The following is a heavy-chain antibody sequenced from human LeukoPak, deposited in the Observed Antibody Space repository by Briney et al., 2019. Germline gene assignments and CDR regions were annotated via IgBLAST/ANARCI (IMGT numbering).Heavy chain of an antibody. CDR1: GFTLSDYY. CDR3: ARAPKRWLQLAFDY. Sequence: GGSLRLSCVGSGFTLSDYYMSWIRQAPGKGLEWISYISSSGTTTYYSDSVKGRFTISRDNAKNSLYLQMNSLRADDTAVYYCARAPKRWLQLAFDYWGQGTLVTVSS. V-gene: IGHV3-11*04. CDR2: ISSSGTTT. J-gene: IGHJ4*02. D-gene: IGHD5-24*01.